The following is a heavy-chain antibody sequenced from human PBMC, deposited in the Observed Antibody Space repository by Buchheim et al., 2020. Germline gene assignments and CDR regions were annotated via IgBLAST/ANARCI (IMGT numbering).Heavy chain of an antibody. Sequence: QVQLQESGPGLVKPSETLSLTCSISGDSISAYYWSWIRQPAGKGLEWIGRIYASGTTSYNPSLKSRVTMSVDTSKNQFSLKVYSVTAADTAVYYCARVSGIFDSTGHQDYYFTHWGQGTL. V-gene: IGHV4-4*07. CDR1: GDSISAYY. CDR3: ARVSGIFDSTGHQDYYFTH. D-gene: IGHD2/OR15-2a*01. J-gene: IGHJ4*02. CDR2: IYASGTT.